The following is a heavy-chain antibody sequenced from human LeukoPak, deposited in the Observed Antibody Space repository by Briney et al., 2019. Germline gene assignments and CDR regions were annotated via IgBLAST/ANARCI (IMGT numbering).Heavy chain of an antibody. Sequence: GGSLRLSCAASGFTFSSYSMNWVRQAPGKGLEWVSSISSSSSYIYYADSVKGRLTISRDNDKNSLYLQMNSLRAEDTAVYYCARDGQQLSPPEFDYWGQGTLVTVSS. V-gene: IGHV3-21*01. CDR2: ISSSSSYI. CDR3: ARDGQQLSPPEFDY. J-gene: IGHJ4*02. CDR1: GFTFSSYS. D-gene: IGHD5-18*01.